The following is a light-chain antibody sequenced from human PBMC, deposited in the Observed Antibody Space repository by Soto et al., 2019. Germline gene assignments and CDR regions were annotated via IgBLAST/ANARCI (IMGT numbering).Light chain of an antibody. J-gene: IGKJ1*01. CDR2: KAS. CDR3: QQYDSYPQT. V-gene: IGKV1-5*03. Sequence: DIQMTQSPSTLSASVGDRVTITCRASQSISSWLAWYQQKPGKAPKLLIYKASSLESGVPSRFSGSGSGTEFTLTISCLQPDDFATYYCQQYDSYPQTFGQGTKVEIK. CDR1: QSISSW.